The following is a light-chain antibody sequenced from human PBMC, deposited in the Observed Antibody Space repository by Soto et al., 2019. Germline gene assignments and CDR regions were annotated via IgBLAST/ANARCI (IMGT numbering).Light chain of an antibody. J-gene: IGKJ2*01. CDR1: QTVTNNY. V-gene: IGKV3-20*01. CDR2: GAS. Sequence: EIVLTQSPGTLSLSPGERATLSCRASQTVTNNYLAWYQQKPGQAPRLVMSGASNRATGIPDRFSGGGSETDFNLTISRLEPEDFAVYYCQQYDSSYTFGQGTKLEIK. CDR3: QQYDSSYT.